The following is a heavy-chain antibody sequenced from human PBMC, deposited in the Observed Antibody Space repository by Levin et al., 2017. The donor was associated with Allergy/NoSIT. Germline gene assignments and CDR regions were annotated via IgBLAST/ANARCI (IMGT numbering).Heavy chain of an antibody. Sequence: GGSLRLSCAASGFTFTNYAFHWVRQAPGKGLEWLAVISYDGLYTYYPDSLKGRFTISRDDSKNTLYRQMNSLRPEDTAMYYCSRVSTETAYDYYYGMDVWGRGTTVTVSS. V-gene: IGHV3-30-3*01. CDR2: ISYDGLYT. CDR1: GFTFTNYA. CDR3: SRVSTETAYDYYYGMDV. J-gene: IGHJ6*02. D-gene: IGHD4-17*01.